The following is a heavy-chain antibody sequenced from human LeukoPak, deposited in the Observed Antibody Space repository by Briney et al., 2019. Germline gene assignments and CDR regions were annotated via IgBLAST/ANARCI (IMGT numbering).Heavy chain of an antibody. D-gene: IGHD6-13*01. J-gene: IGHJ5*02. CDR1: GFTFSNYG. CDR3: AKGPIAAAAWFDP. V-gene: IGHV3-23*01. CDR2: ISGSAVGT. Sequence: PGGSLRLSCAASGFTFSNYGMHWVRQAPGKGLEWVSGISGSAVGTYYADSVKGRFTISRDNSKNTLYQQMNSLRAEDTAVYYCAKGPIAAAAWFDPWGQGTLVTVSS.